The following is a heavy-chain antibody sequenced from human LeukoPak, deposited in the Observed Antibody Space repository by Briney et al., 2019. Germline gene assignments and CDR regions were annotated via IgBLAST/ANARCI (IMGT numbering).Heavy chain of an antibody. CDR3: ARSPWGSGRFDP. V-gene: IGHV1-18*01. Sequence: ASVKVSCKASGYTFTTFGISWVRQAPGQGLAWMGWISAYNGNTNYAQELQGRVTMTTDTSTSTAYMELRSLRSDDTAVYFCARSPWGSGRFDPWGQGTLVTVSS. CDR2: ISAYNGNT. D-gene: IGHD3-10*01. CDR1: GYTFTTFG. J-gene: IGHJ5*02.